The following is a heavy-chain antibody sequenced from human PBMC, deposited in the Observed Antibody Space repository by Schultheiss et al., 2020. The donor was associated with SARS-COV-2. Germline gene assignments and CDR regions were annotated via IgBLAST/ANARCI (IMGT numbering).Heavy chain of an antibody. D-gene: IGHD2-2*01. CDR3: ASSLFAVPAAGGGYYYYGMDV. J-gene: IGHJ6*02. Sequence: SVKVSCKASGGTFSSYAISWVRQAPGQGLEWMGGIIPIFGTANYAQKFQGRVTITADKSTSTAYMELSSLRSEDTAVYYCASSLFAVPAAGGGYYYYGMDVWGQGTTVTVSS. CDR1: GGTFSSYA. V-gene: IGHV1-69*06. CDR2: IIPIFGTA.